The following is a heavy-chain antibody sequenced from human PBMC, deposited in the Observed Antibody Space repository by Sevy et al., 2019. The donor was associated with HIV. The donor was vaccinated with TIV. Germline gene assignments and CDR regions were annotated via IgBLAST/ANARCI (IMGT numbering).Heavy chain of an antibody. V-gene: IGHV3-23*01. CDR2: ISGSGGST. D-gene: IGHD3-22*01. Sequence: GGSLRLSCAASGFTFSSYAMSWVRQAPGKGLEWVSAISGSGGSTYYADSVKGRFTISRDNSKNTLYLQMNSLRAEYTAVYYCAKAYYAPYYYYMDVWGKGTTVTVSS. J-gene: IGHJ6*03. CDR3: AKAYYAPYYYYMDV. CDR1: GFTFSSYA.